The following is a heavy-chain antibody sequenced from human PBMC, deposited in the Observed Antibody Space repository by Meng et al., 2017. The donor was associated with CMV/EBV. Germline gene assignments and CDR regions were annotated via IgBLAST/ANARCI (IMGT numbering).Heavy chain of an antibody. CDR1: GFTLSSYS. V-gene: IGHV3-7*01. CDR3: ARDPNLLAYYYDSSGWY. Sequence: GESLKISCAASGFTLSSYSMNWVRQAPGKGLEWVANIKQDGSEKYYVDSVKGRFTISRDNAKNSLYLQMNSLRAEDTAVYYCARDPNLLAYYYDSSGWYWGQGTLVTVSS. D-gene: IGHD3-22*01. J-gene: IGHJ4*02. CDR2: IKQDGSEK.